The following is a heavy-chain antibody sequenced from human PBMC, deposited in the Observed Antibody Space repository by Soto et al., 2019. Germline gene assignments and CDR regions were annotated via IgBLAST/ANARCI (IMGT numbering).Heavy chain of an antibody. Sequence: VGSLRLSCAASGFTFSSYAMSWVRQAPGKGLEWVSAISGSGGSTYYADSVKGRFTISRDNSKNTLYLQMNSLRAEDTAVYYCAKESWYYDFWSGYYGYFDYWGQGTLVTVSS. CDR2: ISGSGGST. CDR1: GFTFSSYA. CDR3: AKESWYYDFWSGYYGYFDY. J-gene: IGHJ4*02. V-gene: IGHV3-23*01. D-gene: IGHD3-3*01.